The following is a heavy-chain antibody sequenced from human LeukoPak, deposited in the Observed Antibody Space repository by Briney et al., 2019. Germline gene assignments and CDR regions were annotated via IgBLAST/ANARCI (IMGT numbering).Heavy chain of an antibody. J-gene: IGHJ4*02. V-gene: IGHV3-33*06. CDR2: IWSDATEK. CDR1: GFTYSHYG. Sequence: GGSLRLSCAASGFTYSHYGMHWVRQAPCKGLEWVAVIWSDATEKYYGDAVKGRFTISRDNSRNTLYLQMNSLRVEDTAVYYCAKDAQRGFDYSNSLEYWGQGTLVTVSS. CDR3: AKDAQRGFDYSNSLEY. D-gene: IGHD4-11*01.